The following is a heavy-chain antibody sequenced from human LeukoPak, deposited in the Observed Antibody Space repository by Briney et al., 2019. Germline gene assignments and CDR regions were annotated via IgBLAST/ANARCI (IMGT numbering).Heavy chain of an antibody. D-gene: IGHD6-13*01. CDR2: IYYSGST. CDR3: ARAQQLVRGYYYYGMDV. V-gene: IGHV4-59*12. CDR1: GGSISSYY. J-gene: IGHJ6*02. Sequence: SETLSLTCTVSGGSISSYYWSWMRQPPGKALEWIGYIYYSGSTNYNPSLKSRVTISVDKSKNQFSLKLSSVTAADTAVYYCARAQQLVRGYYYYGMDVWGQGTTVTVSS.